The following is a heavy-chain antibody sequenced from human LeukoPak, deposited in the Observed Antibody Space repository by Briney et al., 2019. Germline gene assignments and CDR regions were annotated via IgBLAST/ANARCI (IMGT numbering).Heavy chain of an antibody. D-gene: IGHD3-10*01. CDR1: GGSISSSSYY. CDR3: ARGGGPLYGSGSYYKVYYYYYMDV. J-gene: IGHJ6*03. Sequence: KPSETLSLTCTVSGGSISSSSYYWGWIRQPPGKGLEWIGGIYYSGSTNYNPSLKSRVTISVDTSKNQFSLKLSSVTAADTAVYYCARGGGPLYGSGSYYKVYYYYYMDVWGKGTTVTISS. V-gene: IGHV4-39*07. CDR2: IYYSGST.